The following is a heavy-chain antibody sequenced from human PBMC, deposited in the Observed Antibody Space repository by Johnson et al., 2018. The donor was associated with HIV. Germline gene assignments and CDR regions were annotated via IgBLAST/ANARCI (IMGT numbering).Heavy chain of an antibody. CDR2: IKSKSDGETT. CDR1: GVTFNNAW. V-gene: IGHV3-15*01. J-gene: IGHJ3*02. CDR3: SRHGGAPYSSSWYPLFGAFDI. D-gene: IGHD6-13*01. Sequence: VQLVESGGGLVKPGGSLRLSCAASGVTFNNAWMSWVRQAPGKGLEWVGRIKSKSDGETTDYAAPVKGRFAISRDDSKNTLYVQMNSLKTEDTAVYYCSRHGGAPYSSSWYPLFGAFDIWGQGTMVTVSS.